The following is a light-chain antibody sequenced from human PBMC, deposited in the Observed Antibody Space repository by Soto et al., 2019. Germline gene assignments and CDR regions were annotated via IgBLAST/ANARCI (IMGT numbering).Light chain of an antibody. CDR3: AAWDDSLYGLV. J-gene: IGLJ2*01. CDR1: STNVGVNP. V-gene: IGLV1-44*01. Sequence: QLVLTQPPSTSGTPGQRVTISCSGSSTNVGVNPVNWYQQFPGTAPRLLIYTNDQRPSGVPGRFSGSKSGTTASLDISGLQSDDEADYYCAAWDDSLYGLVFGGGTKLTVL. CDR2: TND.